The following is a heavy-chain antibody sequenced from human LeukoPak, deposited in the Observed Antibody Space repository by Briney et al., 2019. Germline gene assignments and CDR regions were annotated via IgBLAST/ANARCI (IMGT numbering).Heavy chain of an antibody. Sequence: GGSLRLSCAASGFTFSSFWMTWVRQAPGKGLEWVANIKQDGSEEYYVDSVKGRFTISRDNAKDSLYLYMSSLRAEDTAVYYCARGNPNRNALDLWGQGTMVTISS. J-gene: IGHJ3*01. D-gene: IGHD1-14*01. CDR2: IKQDGSEE. CDR3: ARGNPNRNALDL. V-gene: IGHV3-7*01. CDR1: GFTFSSFW.